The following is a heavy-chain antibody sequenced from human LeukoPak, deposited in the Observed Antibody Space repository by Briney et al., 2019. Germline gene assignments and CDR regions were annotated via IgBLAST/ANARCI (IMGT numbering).Heavy chain of an antibody. V-gene: IGHV1-3*01. Sequence: ASVKVSCKASGYTFTSYAMHWVRQAPGHRLEWMGWINAGNGNTKYSQKFQGRVTITRDTSASTAYMELSSLRSEDTAVYYCARGDPQGYCSSTSCYGAGIYYYYGIDVWGKGTTVTVSS. J-gene: IGHJ6*04. CDR3: ARGDPQGYCSSTSCYGAGIYYYYGIDV. CDR1: GYTFTSYA. CDR2: INAGNGNT. D-gene: IGHD2-2*01.